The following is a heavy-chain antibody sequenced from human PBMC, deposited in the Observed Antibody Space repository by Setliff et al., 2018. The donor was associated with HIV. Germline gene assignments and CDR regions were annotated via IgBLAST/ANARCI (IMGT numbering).Heavy chain of an antibody. CDR3: AGPRRYEAFDI. Sequence: SVKVSCKASGDTSSTYAINWVRQAPGQGLEWMGQFIPILDITNYAQKFQGRVTITADKYTNTMYMEMTSLTSEDTAVYYCAGPRRYEAFDIWGQGTMVTVSS. D-gene: IGHD3-9*01. J-gene: IGHJ3*02. V-gene: IGHV1-69*10. CDR2: FIPILDIT. CDR1: GDTSSTYA.